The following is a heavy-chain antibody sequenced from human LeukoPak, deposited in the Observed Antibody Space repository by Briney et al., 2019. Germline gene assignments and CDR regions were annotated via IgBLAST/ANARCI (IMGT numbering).Heavy chain of an antibody. CDR3: GRLHHHYGPNVDY. D-gene: IGHD4-17*01. J-gene: IGHJ4*02. CDR2: IFHNGNT. V-gene: IGHV4-38-2*01. CDR1: GYSFTTGCY. Sequence: PSETLSLTCAVSGYSFTTGCYWGWIRQPPGKGLEWIGTIFHNGNTWYNPSLKSRVTISVDTSKKQFSLKLNSVTAADTAVYYCGRLHHHYGPNVDYWGQGTLVTVSS.